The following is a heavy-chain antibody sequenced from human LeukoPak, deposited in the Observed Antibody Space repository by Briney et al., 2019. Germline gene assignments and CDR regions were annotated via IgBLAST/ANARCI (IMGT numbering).Heavy chain of an antibody. CDR1: GGSISTSNW. CDR2: IYHSGNT. J-gene: IGHJ4*02. Sequence: KPSETLSLTCAVSGGSISTSNWWTWVRQPPGKGLEWIGEIYHSGNTNYNPSLKSRVTISVDKSKNQFSLKLSSVTAADTALYYCARMPYNSSGYGIDYWGQGTLVTVSS. V-gene: IGHV4-4*02. D-gene: IGHD6-25*01. CDR3: ARMPYNSSGYGIDY.